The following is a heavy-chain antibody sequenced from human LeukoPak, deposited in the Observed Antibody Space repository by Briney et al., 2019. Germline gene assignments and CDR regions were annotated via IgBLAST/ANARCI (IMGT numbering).Heavy chain of an antibody. CDR1: GFTFSSYW. D-gene: IGHD3-9*01. Sequence: GGSLRLSCAASGFTFSSYWMSWVRQAPGKGLEWVANIKQDGSEKYYVDSVKGRFTISRDNAKNSLYLQMDSLRAEDTAVYYHARYPQTGHLLNAYYYYYMDVWGKGTTVTVSS. J-gene: IGHJ6*03. CDR2: IKQDGSEK. CDR3: ARYPQTGHLLNAYYYYYMDV. V-gene: IGHV3-7*01.